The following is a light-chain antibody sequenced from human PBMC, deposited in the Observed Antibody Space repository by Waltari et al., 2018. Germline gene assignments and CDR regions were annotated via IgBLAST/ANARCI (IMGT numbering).Light chain of an antibody. CDR2: KVS. Sequence: DVVMTQSPLTLPVTLGQPASISCRSSQSLVHTDGKIYLNWFQQRPGQSPRRLIYKVSNRDSGVPDRFSGSGSGTDFTLKISGVEAEDVGVYYCMQAPQWPLTFGQGTRVEIK. J-gene: IGKJ1*01. V-gene: IGKV2-30*02. CDR3: MQAPQWPLT. CDR1: QSLVHTDGKIY.